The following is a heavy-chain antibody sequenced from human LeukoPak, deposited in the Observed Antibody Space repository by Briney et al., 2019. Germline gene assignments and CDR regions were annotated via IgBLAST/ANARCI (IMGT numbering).Heavy chain of an antibody. D-gene: IGHD5-18*01. CDR3: ARSYIPADTAMAGGFDY. CDR2: IIPIFGTA. J-gene: IGHJ4*02. Sequence: ASVKVSCKASGYTFTSYAMNWVRQAPGQGLEWMGGIIPIFGTANYAQKFQGRVTITADKSTSTAYMELSSLRSEDTAVYYCARSYIPADTAMAGGFDYWGQGTLVTVSS. V-gene: IGHV1-69*06. CDR1: GYTFTSYA.